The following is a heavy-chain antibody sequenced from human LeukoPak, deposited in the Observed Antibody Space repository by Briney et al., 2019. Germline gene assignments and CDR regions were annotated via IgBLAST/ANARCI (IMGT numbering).Heavy chain of an antibody. J-gene: IGHJ4*02. CDR2: ISYDGSNK. V-gene: IGHV3-30*04. Sequence: PGGSLRLSCAASGFTFSSYAMHWVRQAPGKGLEWVAVISYDGSNKYYADSVKGRFTISRDNSKNTLYLQMNSLRAEDTAVYYCARSGFRGVIIRTDYWGQGTLVTVSS. D-gene: IGHD3-10*01. CDR1: GFTFSSYA. CDR3: ARSGFRGVIIRTDY.